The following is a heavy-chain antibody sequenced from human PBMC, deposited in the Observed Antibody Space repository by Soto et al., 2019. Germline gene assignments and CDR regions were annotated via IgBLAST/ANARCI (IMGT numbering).Heavy chain of an antibody. Sequence: EVQLLESGGGLVQPGGSLRLSCAGSGFTFSSYAMNWVRQAPGKGLEWVSGISASGSSTYYADSVKGRFTISRDNSKNTMNLEINSLRSEDTAVYYCAKGRTERGSSTCPFDYLGEGILVSVSS. J-gene: IGHJ4*02. V-gene: IGHV3-23*01. CDR2: ISASGSST. CDR1: GFTFSSYA. CDR3: AKGRTERGSSTCPFDY. D-gene: IGHD6-13*01.